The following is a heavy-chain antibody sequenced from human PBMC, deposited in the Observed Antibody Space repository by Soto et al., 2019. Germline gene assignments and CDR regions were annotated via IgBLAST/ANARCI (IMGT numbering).Heavy chain of an antibody. CDR1: GYTFSNYD. CDR2: LNPNTDKT. D-gene: IGHD5-12*01. J-gene: IGHJ3*02. V-gene: IGHV1-8*01. CDR3: ARGIKGLPPSAFDI. Sequence: GASLKVSCKASGYTFSNYDINWVRQATGQGLEWMGWLNPNTDKTGSAQKFQGRVTMTRNTSISTAYLELSGLRSDYTAVYYCARGIKGLPPSAFDIWGQGTRVTVSS.